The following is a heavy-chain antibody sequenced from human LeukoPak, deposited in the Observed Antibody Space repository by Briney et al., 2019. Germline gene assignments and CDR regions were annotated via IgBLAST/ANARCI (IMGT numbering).Heavy chain of an antibody. D-gene: IGHD2-8*02. Sequence: SETLSLTCTVSGGSISSYYWSWIRQPPGKGLEWIGYIYYSGSTNYNPSLKSRVTISVDTSKNQFSLKLSFVTAADTAVYYCARGYCTGGVCLDAFDIWGQGTMVTVSS. CDR3: ARGYCTGGVCLDAFDI. V-gene: IGHV4-59*01. J-gene: IGHJ3*02. CDR2: IYYSGST. CDR1: GGSISSYY.